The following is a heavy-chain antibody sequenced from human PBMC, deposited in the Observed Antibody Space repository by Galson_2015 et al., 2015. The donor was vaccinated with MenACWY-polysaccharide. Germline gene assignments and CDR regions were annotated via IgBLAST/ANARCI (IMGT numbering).Heavy chain of an antibody. CDR2: IYYSGRT. Sequence: LSLTCTVSGGSISLGDSPWTWIRQHPGTDLEWIGYIYYSGRTYYNPSFKSQASISLDTSKNQFSLKLSSVTAADTAVYYCARVGKTSGSFGWFDPWGQGTLVTVSS. J-gene: IGHJ5*02. CDR3: ARVGKTSGSFGWFDP. CDR1: GGSISLGDSP. V-gene: IGHV4-31*01. D-gene: IGHD3-3*01.